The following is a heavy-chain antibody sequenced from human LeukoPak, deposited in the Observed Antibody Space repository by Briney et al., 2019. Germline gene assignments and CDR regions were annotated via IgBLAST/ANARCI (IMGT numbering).Heavy chain of an antibody. V-gene: IGHV3-7*01. CDR1: GFTFSSYW. CDR2: IKQDGSEK. J-gene: IGHJ4*02. D-gene: IGHD3-22*01. CDR3: ARAGFTYYYDSSGYTKFDY. Sequence: GESLKISCAASGFTFSSYWMSWVRQAPGKGLEWVANIKQDGSEKYYVDSVKGRFTISRDNAKNSLYLQMNSLRAEDTAVYYCARAGFTYYYDSSGYTKFDYWGQGTLVTVSS.